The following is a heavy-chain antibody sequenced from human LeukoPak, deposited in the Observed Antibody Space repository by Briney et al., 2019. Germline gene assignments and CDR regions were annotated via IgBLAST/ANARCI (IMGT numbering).Heavy chain of an antibody. CDR2: ISYSGGT. J-gene: IGHJ2*01. CDR3: ARHPAKYYYDSSAPGYFDL. CDR1: GGSISNYY. Sequence: SETLSLTCTVSGGSISNYYWNWIRQPPGKGLEWVGHISYSGGTKYNPSLQSRVTISIDTSKNQFSLKLSSVTAADTAVYYCARHPAKYYYDSSAPGYFDLWGRGTLVTVSS. D-gene: IGHD3-22*01. V-gene: IGHV4-59*08.